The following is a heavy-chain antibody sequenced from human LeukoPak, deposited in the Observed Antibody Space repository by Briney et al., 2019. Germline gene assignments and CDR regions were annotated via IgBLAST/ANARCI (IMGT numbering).Heavy chain of an antibody. CDR1: GGSISYSTTYY. V-gene: IGHV4-39*07. J-gene: IGHJ3*02. CDR2: IHYSGSA. Sequence: SETLSLTCTVSGGSISYSTTYYWGWIRQPPGKVLEWIGNIHYSGSASYNPSLKSRLTISVDTSKNHFSLKLNSVTAADTAVYYCARDPYSGYDRAFDIWGQGTMVTVSS. CDR3: ARDPYSGYDRAFDI. D-gene: IGHD5-12*01.